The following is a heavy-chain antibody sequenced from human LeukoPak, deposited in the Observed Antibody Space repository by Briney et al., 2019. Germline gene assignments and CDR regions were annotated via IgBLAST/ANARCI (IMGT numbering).Heavy chain of an antibody. CDR1: GYAFTGYY. J-gene: IGHJ4*02. Sequence: ASVKVSCKASGYAFTGYYMHWERQAPAQGLEWMGWINPNSGGTNYAQKFQGRVTMTRDTSISTAYMEMSRLRSDDTAVYYCARGGFAGSGYYLYWGQGTLVTVSS. V-gene: IGHV1-2*02. CDR2: INPNSGGT. CDR3: ARGGFAGSGYYLY. D-gene: IGHD3-3*01.